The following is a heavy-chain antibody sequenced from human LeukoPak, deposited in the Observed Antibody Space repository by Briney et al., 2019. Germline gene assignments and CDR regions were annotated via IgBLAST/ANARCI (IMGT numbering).Heavy chain of an antibody. J-gene: IGHJ4*02. CDR2: IYHSGST. Sequence: PSGTLSLTCAVSGGSISSSNWWSWVRQPPGKGLEWIGEIYHSGSTNYNPSLKSRVTISVDKSKNQFSLKLSSVTAADTAVYYCARDGGWGELWLVWGAFDNWGQGTLVTVSS. V-gene: IGHV4-4*02. CDR1: GGSISSSNW. CDR3: ARDGGWGELWLVWGAFDN. D-gene: IGHD3-16*01.